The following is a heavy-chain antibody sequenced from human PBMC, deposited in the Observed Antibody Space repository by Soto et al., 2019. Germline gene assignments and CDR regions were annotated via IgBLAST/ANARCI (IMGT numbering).Heavy chain of an antibody. J-gene: IGHJ6*02. CDR2: IYYSGST. CDR3: ARDRQYYDFWSGYYDYYYYGMDV. D-gene: IGHD3-3*01. Sequence: SETLSLTCTVSGGSISSGGYYWSWIRQHPGKGLEWIGYIYYSGSTYYNPSLKSRVTISVDTSKNQFSLKLSSVTAADTAVYYCARDRQYYDFWSGYYDYYYYGMDVWGQGTTVTSP. V-gene: IGHV4-31*03. CDR1: GGSISSGGYY.